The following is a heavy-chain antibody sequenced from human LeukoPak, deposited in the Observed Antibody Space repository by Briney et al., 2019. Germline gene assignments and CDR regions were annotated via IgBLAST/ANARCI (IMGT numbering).Heavy chain of an antibody. CDR2: NYYSGSA. CDR3: ARHQRDVVVVPAAIRVYNWFDP. D-gene: IGHD2-2*02. V-gene: IGHV4-39*01. J-gene: IGHJ5*02. Sequence: SETLSLTCTVSGGSISNNSYFWGWIRQPPGKGLEWIGSNYYSGSAYYNPSLKSRVTISVDTSKNQFSLKLTSVTASDTAVYYCARHQRDVVVVPAAIRVYNWFDPWGQGTLVTVSS. CDR1: GGSISNNSYF.